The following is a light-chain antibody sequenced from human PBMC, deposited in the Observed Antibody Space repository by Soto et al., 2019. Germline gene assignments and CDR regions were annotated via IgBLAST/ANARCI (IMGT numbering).Light chain of an antibody. V-gene: IGKV3-20*01. CDR2: AAS. CDR1: QSVDSNY. Sequence: EIVLTQSPGTLSLSPGERATLSCRASQSVDSNYLAWYQQKPGQAPRLLIYAASSRATGIPDRFSGSGSGTNFTLTISRLEPEDFAVYYCQQYGGSFITLAQGTRLEIK. CDR3: QQYGGSFIT. J-gene: IGKJ5*01.